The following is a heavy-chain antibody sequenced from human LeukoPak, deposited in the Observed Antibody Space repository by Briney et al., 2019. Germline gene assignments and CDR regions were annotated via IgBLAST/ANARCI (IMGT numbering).Heavy chain of an antibody. CDR3: AKQSFRMVNYFDY. Sequence: GGSLRLSCAASGFTFISYGMHWVRQAPGKGLEWLAVISYDGSEKYYADSVKGRFTISRDNSKNTLFLEMISLRAEDTALYYCAKQSFRMVNYFDYWGQGTLVTVSS. CDR1: GFTFISYG. V-gene: IGHV3-30*18. D-gene: IGHD3-16*02. J-gene: IGHJ4*02. CDR2: ISYDGSEK.